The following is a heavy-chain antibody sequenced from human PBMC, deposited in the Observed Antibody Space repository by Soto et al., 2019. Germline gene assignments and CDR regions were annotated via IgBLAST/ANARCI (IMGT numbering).Heavy chain of an antibody. CDR1: GFTFSDYY. Sequence: PGVTLRLSCAVSGFTFSDYYMSWIRQAPRKGLEWLSYISGTCRYTNYAASVKGRFTISRDNAKNSLYLQMNSLRAEDTAMYYCAKTPTGRYDFLSGPNYNHYGMDLWGQETTVTVSS. V-gene: IGHV3-11*06. J-gene: IGHJ6*02. CDR3: AKTPTGRYDFLSGPNYNHYGMDL. CDR2: ISGTCRYT. D-gene: IGHD3-3*01.